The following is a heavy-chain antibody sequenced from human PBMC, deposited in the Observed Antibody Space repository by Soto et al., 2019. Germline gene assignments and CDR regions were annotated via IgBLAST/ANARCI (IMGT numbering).Heavy chain of an antibody. CDR1: GFTFSGCA. CDR3: ARAGPSAFDM. CDR2: IRSKPNNYAT. Sequence: PGGSLRLSCAASGFTFSGCAMHWVRQASGKGLEWLGRIRSKPNNYATEYAASVQGRFTISRDDSKNTAYLEMNSLKTEDTAVYYCARAGPSAFDMWGQGTMVTVSS. J-gene: IGHJ3*02. V-gene: IGHV3-73*01.